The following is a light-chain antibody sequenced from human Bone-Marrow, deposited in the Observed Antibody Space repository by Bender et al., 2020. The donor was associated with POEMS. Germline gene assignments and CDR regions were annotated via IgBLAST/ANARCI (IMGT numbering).Light chain of an antibody. V-gene: IGLV1-40*01. J-gene: IGLJ2*01. CDR2: GYN. Sequence: QSVLTQPPSVSGSPGQSITISCTGSSSNTGSGYDINWYQHLPGTAPKLLIYGYNNRPSGVPDRFSGSIDSSSNSAYLTISGLKTEDEADYYCQSYHGSVVFGGGTKLTVL. CDR1: SSNTGSGYD. CDR3: QSYHGSVV.